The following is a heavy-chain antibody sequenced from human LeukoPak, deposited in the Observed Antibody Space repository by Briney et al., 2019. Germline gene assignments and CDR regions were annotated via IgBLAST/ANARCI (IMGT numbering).Heavy chain of an antibody. CDR1: GYTLTELS. CDR3: ATHLVTYYYDSSGYYYARWFDP. D-gene: IGHD3-22*01. CDR2: FDPEDGET. V-gene: IGHV1-24*01. Sequence: GASVKVSCKVSGYTLTELSMHWVRQAPGKGLEWMGGFDPEDGETIYAQKFQGRVTMTEDTSTDTAYMELSSLRSKDTAVYYCATHLVTYYYDSSGYYYARWFDPWGQGTLVTVSS. J-gene: IGHJ5*02.